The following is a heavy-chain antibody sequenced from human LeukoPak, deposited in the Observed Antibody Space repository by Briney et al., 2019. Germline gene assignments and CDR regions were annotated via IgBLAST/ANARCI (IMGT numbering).Heavy chain of an antibody. CDR2: MSPNNGDA. J-gene: IGHJ4*02. Sequence: GASVKVSCKTSGYTFTNYDINWVRQATGQGLEWLGWMSPNNGDAGYAQKFQGRVTMTRDTSTSTVYMELSSLRSEDTAVYYCARDPPYGDPWDYWGQGTLVTVSS. CDR1: GYTFTNYD. V-gene: IGHV1-8*01. D-gene: IGHD4-17*01. CDR3: ARDPPYGDPWDY.